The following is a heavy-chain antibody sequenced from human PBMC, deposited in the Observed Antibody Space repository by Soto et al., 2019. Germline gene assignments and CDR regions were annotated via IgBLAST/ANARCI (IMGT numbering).Heavy chain of an antibody. D-gene: IGHD3-22*01. CDR2: INHSGST. Sequence: PSETLSLTCAVYGGSFSGYYWSWIRQPPGKGLEWIGEINHSGSTNYNPSLKSRVTISVDTSKNQFSLKLSSVTAADTAVYYCARGHSPYYYDSSGTFDPWGQGTLVTVSS. J-gene: IGHJ5*02. V-gene: IGHV4-34*01. CDR3: ARGHSPYYYDSSGTFDP. CDR1: GGSFSGYY.